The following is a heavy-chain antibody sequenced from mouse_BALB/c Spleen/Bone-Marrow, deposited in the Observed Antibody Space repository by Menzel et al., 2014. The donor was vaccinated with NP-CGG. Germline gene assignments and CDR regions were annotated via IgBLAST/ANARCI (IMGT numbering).Heavy chain of an antibody. CDR2: IHYSGNT. D-gene: IGHD1-1*01. CDR3: ARETAIVADFDY. CDR1: AYSITSGYG. V-gene: IGHV3-1*02. J-gene: IGHJ2*01. Sequence: EVQLVESGPDLVKPSQSVSLTCTVTAYSITSGYGWHWIRQFPGNRLEWMAYIHYSGNTDYNPSLESRISITRDTSKNQFFLQLNSVTTEDTATYYCARETAIVADFDYWGQGTTLTVSS.